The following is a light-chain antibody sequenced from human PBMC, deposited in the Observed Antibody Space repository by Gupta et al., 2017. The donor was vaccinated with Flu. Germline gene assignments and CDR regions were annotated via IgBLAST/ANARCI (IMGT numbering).Light chain of an antibody. CDR2: GSS. CDR3: QQYNNWPPAT. CDR1: QSVRDN. Sequence: EIVMTQSPAILSGSPGARATPSCSASQSVRDNLAGYQQKPGQAPRILIYGSSIRATGIPARFSGSGSGTEFTLTISSLQSGEFAVYYCQQYNNWPPATFGQGTKLEIK. J-gene: IGKJ2*01. V-gene: IGKV3-15*01.